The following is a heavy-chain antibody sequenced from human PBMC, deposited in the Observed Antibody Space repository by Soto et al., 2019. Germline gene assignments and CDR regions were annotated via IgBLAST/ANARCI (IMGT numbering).Heavy chain of an antibody. Sequence: PSETLSLTCTVSGASLHIGGYYWAWIRQNPGKGLEWIGYIYYTGVTYYNPSLGSRVNISVDTSKNQFSLELTSVTAADTAVYYCASDGSSTANRLEPWGQGLLVTV. CDR2: IYYTGVT. CDR1: GASLHIGGYY. D-gene: IGHD2-2*01. J-gene: IGHJ5*02. CDR3: ASDGSSTANRLEP. V-gene: IGHV4-31*02.